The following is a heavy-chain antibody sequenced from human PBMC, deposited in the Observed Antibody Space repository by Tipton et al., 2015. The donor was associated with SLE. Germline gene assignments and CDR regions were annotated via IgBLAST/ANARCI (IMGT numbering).Heavy chain of an antibody. CDR3: ARVLLDDILTGYSHDAFDI. CDR1: GGSISSSRSY. J-gene: IGHJ3*02. Sequence: TLSLTCTVSGGSISSSRSYWGWIRQPPGKGLEWIGSIYYSGTTYYNPSLKSRVTISVDTSKNQFSLKLSSVTAADTAVYYCARVLLDDILTGYSHDAFDIWGQGTMVTVSS. CDR2: IYYSGTT. D-gene: IGHD3-9*01. V-gene: IGHV4-39*07.